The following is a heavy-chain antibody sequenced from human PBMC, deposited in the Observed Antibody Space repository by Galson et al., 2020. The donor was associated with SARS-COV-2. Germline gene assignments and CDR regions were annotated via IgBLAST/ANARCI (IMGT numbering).Heavy chain of an antibody. CDR1: GFIFNNYG. D-gene: IGHD1-26*01. CDR2: ISDDGSNK. V-gene: IGHV3-30*03. CDR3: GAGGYNVR. J-gene: IGHJ4*02. Sequence: GESLKISCAASGFIFNNYGMHWVRQAPGKGLEWVAVISDDGSNKYYADSVKGRFTISRDNSKHTLYLRMNSLRAEDTAVYYCGAGGYNVRWGQGTLVTVSS.